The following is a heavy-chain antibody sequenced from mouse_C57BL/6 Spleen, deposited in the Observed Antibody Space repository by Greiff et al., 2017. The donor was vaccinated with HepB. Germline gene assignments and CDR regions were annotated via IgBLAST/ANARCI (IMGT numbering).Heavy chain of an antibody. CDR1: GFTFNTYA. J-gene: IGHJ3*01. V-gene: IGHV10-3*01. CDR2: IRSKSSNYAT. Sequence: EVMLVESGGGLVQPKGSLKLSCAASGFTFNTYAMHWVRQAPGKGLEWVARIRSKSSNYATYYADSVKDRFTISRDDSQSMLYLQMNNLKTEDTAMYYCVRRGDVNWDGGFAYWGQGTLVTVSA. D-gene: IGHD4-1*01. CDR3: VRRGDVNWDGGFAY.